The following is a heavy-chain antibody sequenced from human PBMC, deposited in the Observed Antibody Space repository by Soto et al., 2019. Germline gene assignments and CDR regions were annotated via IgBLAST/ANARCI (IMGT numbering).Heavy chain of an antibody. J-gene: IGHJ4*02. Sequence: GASVKVSCKASGHTFTSYGISWVRQAPGQGLEWMGWISAYNGNTNYAQKLQGRVTMTTDTSTSTAYMELRSLRSDDTAVYYCARERRAHYYDSSGYYLDYWGQGTLVTVSS. CDR2: ISAYNGNT. D-gene: IGHD3-22*01. CDR1: GHTFTSYG. CDR3: ARERRAHYYDSSGYYLDY. V-gene: IGHV1-18*04.